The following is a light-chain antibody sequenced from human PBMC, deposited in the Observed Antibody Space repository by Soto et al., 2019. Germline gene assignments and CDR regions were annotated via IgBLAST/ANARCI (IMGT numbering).Light chain of an antibody. CDR1: QSVSSSY. CDR3: QQYGSSPGT. J-gene: IGKJ2*01. Sequence: EIVLTQSPGTLSLSPGERATLSCRASQSVSSSYLAWYQQKPGQAPRLLIYGASSRATGIPDRFSGSGSGTDFTLTISRLEPEDFAVYYWQQYGSSPGTFVQGTKLEIK. V-gene: IGKV3-20*01. CDR2: GAS.